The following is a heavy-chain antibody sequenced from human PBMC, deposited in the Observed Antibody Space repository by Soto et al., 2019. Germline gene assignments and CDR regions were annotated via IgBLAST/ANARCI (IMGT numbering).Heavy chain of an antibody. CDR1: GGTFSSYA. CDR3: VREAGYSYGYFDY. Sequence: SVKVSCKASGGTFSSYAISWVRQAPGQGLEWMGGIIPIFGTANYAQKFQGRVTITADESTSTAYMELSSLRSEDTAVYYCVREAGYSYGYFDYWGQGTLVTVSS. CDR2: IIPIFGTA. D-gene: IGHD5-18*01. J-gene: IGHJ4*02. V-gene: IGHV1-69*13.